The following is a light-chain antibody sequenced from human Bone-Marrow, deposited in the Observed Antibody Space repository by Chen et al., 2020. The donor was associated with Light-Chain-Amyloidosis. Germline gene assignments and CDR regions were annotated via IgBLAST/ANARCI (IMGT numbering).Light chain of an antibody. V-gene: IGLV3-25*03. J-gene: IGLJ2*01. Sequence: SYDLTHPPSVSVSPVPTARITCSGDDLPTKYAYWYQQKPGQAPVLVIHRDTERPSGISERFSGSSSGTTATLTISGVRAEDEADYHCQSADSSGTYEVIFGGGTKLTVL. CDR3: QSADSSGTYEVI. CDR1: DLPTKY. CDR2: RDT.